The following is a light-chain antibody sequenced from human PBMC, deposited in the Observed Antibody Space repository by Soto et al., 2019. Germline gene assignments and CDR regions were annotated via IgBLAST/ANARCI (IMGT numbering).Light chain of an antibody. J-gene: IGKJ4*01. CDR1: QTINSW. CDR2: QAS. CDR3: KQYESLLT. Sequence: DIQMTQSPSTLSASVGDRVTIACRASQTINSWLAWYQQKPGKAPKLLIYQASSLESGVPSRFSGSGFGTEFTLTISSLQPDDFATYYCKQYESLLTFGGGTKVDIK. V-gene: IGKV1-5*03.